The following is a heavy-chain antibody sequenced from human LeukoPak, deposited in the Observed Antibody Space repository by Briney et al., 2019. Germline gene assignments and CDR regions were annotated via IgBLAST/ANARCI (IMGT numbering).Heavy chain of an antibody. V-gene: IGHV4-61*02. J-gene: IGHJ2*01. Sequence: SSETLSLTCTVSGGSISSGSYYWSWIRQPAGKGLEWVGRIYTSGSTNYNPSLKSRVTISVDTSKNHFSLKLSSVTAADTAVYSCARSRGWYFDLWGRGTLVTVSS. CDR3: ARSRGWYFDL. CDR1: GGSISSGSYY. CDR2: IYTSGST.